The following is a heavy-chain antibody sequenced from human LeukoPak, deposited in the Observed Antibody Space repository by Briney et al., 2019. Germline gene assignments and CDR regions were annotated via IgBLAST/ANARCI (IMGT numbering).Heavy chain of an antibody. V-gene: IGHV4-59*01. D-gene: IGHD3-22*01. J-gene: IGHJ5*02. CDR3: ARDRDYYDSSGYRWFDP. CDR1: GGSISSYY. Sequence: KSSETLSLTCTVSGGSISSYYWSWIRQPPGKGLEWIGYIYYSGSANYNPSLKSRVTISVDTSKNQFSLKLSSVTAADTAVYYCARDRDYYDSSGYRWFDPWGQGTLVTVSS. CDR2: IYYSGSA.